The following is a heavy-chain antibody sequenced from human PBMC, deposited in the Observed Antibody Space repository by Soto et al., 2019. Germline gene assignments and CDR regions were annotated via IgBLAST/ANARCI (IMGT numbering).Heavy chain of an antibody. CDR2: IKSNTDGGTA. Sequence: XGSLRLSCAASGLNFSHPWMTWVRQAAGKGLEWVGRIKSNTDGGTADYAAPVKGRFTISRDGSKNTVYLQMNSLKTEDTAVYYCTTGIYYDILTGYHNVAYWGQGTLVTVSS. D-gene: IGHD3-9*01. J-gene: IGHJ4*02. CDR3: TTGIYYDILTGYHNVAY. CDR1: GLNFSHPW. V-gene: IGHV3-15*01.